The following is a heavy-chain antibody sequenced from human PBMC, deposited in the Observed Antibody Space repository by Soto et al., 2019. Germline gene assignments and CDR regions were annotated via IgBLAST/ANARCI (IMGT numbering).Heavy chain of an antibody. CDR1: GGNIISGGVY. D-gene: IGHD5-18*01. J-gene: IGHJ4*02. V-gene: IGHV4-31*02. CDR2: IYYSGGT. CDR3: ARDDGTAIRDY. Sequence: VSGGNIISGGVYWSLIRQHPGKGLEWIGYIYYSGGTFYNPSLKSRDTISVDTAKNQFSLKLTSVTAADTFVYYCARDDGTAIRDYWGQGILVT.